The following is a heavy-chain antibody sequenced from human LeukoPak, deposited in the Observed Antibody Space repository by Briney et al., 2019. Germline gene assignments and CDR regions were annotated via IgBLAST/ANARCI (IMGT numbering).Heavy chain of an antibody. CDR1: GFIFKTYA. J-gene: IGHJ4*02. V-gene: IGHV3-23*01. CDR2: ISDSGVGT. D-gene: IGHD3-10*02. CDR3: AKPGRDGDGYVRGYFDN. Sequence: GGSLRLSCAASGFIFKTYAMSWVRQAPGKGLEWVSRISDSGVGTYYADSVKGRLTTSRDNSENTLYLQMNSLRAEDTAIYYCAKPGRDGDGYVRGYFDNWGQGALVTASS.